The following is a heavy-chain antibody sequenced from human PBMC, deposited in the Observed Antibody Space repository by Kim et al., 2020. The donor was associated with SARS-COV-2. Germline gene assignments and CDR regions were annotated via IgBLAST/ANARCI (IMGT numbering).Heavy chain of an antibody. D-gene: IGHD3-22*01. J-gene: IGHJ6*02. CDR2: IYYSGST. CDR3: ARDRVITMIGISYYYYGMDV. Sequence: SETLSLTCTVSGGSISSGGYYWSWIRQHPGKGLEWIGYIYYSGSTYYNPSLKSRVTISVDTSKNQFSLKLSSVTAADTAVYYCARDRVITMIGISYYYYGMDVGGQGTTVTVSS. V-gene: IGHV4-31*03. CDR1: GGSISSGGYY.